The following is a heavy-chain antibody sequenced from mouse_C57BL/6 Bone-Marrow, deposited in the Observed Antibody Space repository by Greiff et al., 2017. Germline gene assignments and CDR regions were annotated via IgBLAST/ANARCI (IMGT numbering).Heavy chain of an antibody. V-gene: IGHV1-81*01. D-gene: IGHD1-1*01. CDR2: IYPRSGNT. Sequence: VQLQQSGAELVRPGASVKLSCKASGYTFTSYGISWVKQRPGQGLEWIGEIYPRSGNTYYNEKFKGKAILTADKSSIKAYMELRSLTSEDSAVYICARDTTVVASYYFDYWGQGTTLTVSS. CDR1: GYTFTSYG. J-gene: IGHJ2*01. CDR3: ARDTTVVASYYFDY.